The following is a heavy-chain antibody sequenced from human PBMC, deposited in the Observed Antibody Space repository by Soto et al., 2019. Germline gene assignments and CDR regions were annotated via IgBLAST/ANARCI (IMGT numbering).Heavy chain of an antibody. Sequence: ESGGGVVQPGRSLRLSCAASGFTFSSYAMHWVRQAPGKGLEWVAVISYDGSNKYYADSVKGRFTISRDNSKNTLYLQMNSLRAEDTAVYYCARSTVVTAPMGYWGQGTLVTVSS. J-gene: IGHJ4*02. V-gene: IGHV3-30-3*01. CDR1: GFTFSSYA. CDR3: ARSTVVTAPMGY. CDR2: ISYDGSNK. D-gene: IGHD4-17*01.